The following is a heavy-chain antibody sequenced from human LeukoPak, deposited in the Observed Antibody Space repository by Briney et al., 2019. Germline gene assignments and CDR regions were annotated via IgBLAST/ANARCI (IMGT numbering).Heavy chain of an antibody. CDR1: GFTFSNYW. D-gene: IGHD6-25*01. Sequence: PGGSLRLSCTASGFTFSNYWMSWVRQAPGKGLEGVSTIKQDGSEKYYADSVEGRFPISRDNAKNSLYLQMNSLRVEDTAVYYCSRWQRLFDLWGQGTVVSVS. CDR3: SRWQRLFDL. V-gene: IGHV3-7*03. CDR2: IKQDGSEK. J-gene: IGHJ5*02.